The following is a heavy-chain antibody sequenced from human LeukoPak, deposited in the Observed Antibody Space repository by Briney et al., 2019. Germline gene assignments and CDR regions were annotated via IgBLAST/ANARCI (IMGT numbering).Heavy chain of an antibody. CDR3: ARAFPDFWSGYYND. V-gene: IGHV1-2*06. Sequence: ASVKVSCKASGYTFTGYYMHWVRQAPGQGLEWMGRINPNSGGTNYAQKFQGRVTMTRDTSTSTVYMELSSLRSEDTAVYYCARAFPDFWSGYYNDWGQGTLVTVSS. CDR1: GYTFTGYY. J-gene: IGHJ4*02. CDR2: INPNSGGT. D-gene: IGHD3-3*01.